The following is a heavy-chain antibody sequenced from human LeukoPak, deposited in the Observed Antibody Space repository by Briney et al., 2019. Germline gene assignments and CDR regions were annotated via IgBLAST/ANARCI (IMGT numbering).Heavy chain of an antibody. V-gene: IGHV3-11*01. Sequence: GGPLRLSCEASGFTFSNYYMTWVRQAPGRGLESLSYISGRGGVIFYADSVKGRFPIFRDNAKNSLYLQMNSLRAEDTALYYCPADMTCYFDDWGQGALVTFAS. CDR1: GFTFSNYY. D-gene: IGHD3-9*01. CDR2: ISGRGGVI. CDR3: PADMTCYFDD. J-gene: IGHJ4*02.